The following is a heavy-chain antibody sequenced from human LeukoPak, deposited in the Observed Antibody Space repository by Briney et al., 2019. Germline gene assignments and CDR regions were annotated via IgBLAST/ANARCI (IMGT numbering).Heavy chain of an antibody. CDR3: ARAGEWLQCDY. Sequence: PGGSLRLSCAASGFTVSSNYMSWVRQAPGKGLEWVSVIYSGGSTYYADSVKGRFTISRDNSKNTLFLQMNSLRAEDTAMYYCARAGEWLQCDYWGQGTLVTVSS. V-gene: IGHV3-53*01. CDR2: IYSGGST. D-gene: IGHD5-24*01. J-gene: IGHJ4*02. CDR1: GFTVSSNY.